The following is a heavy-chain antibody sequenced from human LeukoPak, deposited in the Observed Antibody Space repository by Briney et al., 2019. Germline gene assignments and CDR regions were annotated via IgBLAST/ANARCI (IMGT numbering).Heavy chain of an antibody. J-gene: IGHJ4*02. D-gene: IGHD3-22*01. V-gene: IGHV1-2*02. CDR3: ARDLGLFCVYY. Sequence: ASVKVSCKASGYTITGYYIHWVRQAPGQGLEWMGWINPNNGDTAYAQKFQGRVTMTRDTSISTGYMELSRLRSDDTAVYSCARDLGLFCVYYWGQGTLVTVSS. CDR1: GYTITGYY. CDR2: INPNNGDT.